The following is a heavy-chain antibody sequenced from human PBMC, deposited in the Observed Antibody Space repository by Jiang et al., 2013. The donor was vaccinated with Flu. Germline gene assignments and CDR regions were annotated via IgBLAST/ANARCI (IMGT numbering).Heavy chain of an antibody. CDR3: ARDPGYSSSWWFDY. Sequence: RSLRLSCAASGFTFSSYGMHWVRQAPGKGLEWVTVISYDGSNKYYADSVKGRFTISRDNSKDTLYLQMNSLRAEDTAVYYCARDPGYSSSWWFDYWGQGTLVTVSS. J-gene: IGHJ4*02. D-gene: IGHD6-13*01. V-gene: IGHV3-30*19. CDR2: ISYDGSNK. CDR1: GFTFSSYG.